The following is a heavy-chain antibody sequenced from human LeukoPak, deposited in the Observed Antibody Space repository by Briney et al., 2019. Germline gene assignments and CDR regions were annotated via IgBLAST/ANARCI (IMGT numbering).Heavy chain of an antibody. CDR3: ARARSNGAFDI. CDR1: GFTFSSYE. Sequence: GGSLRLSCAASGFTFSSYEMNWVRQAPGKGLEWVSYISSSGSTIYYADSVKGRFTISRDSAKNSLYLQMNSLRAEDTAVYYCARARSNGAFDIWGQGTMVTVSS. D-gene: IGHD2-8*01. V-gene: IGHV3-48*03. J-gene: IGHJ3*02. CDR2: ISSSGSTI.